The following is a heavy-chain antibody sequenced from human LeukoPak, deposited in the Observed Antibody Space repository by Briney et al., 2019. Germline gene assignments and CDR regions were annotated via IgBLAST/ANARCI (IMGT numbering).Heavy chain of an antibody. J-gene: IGHJ4*02. V-gene: IGHV4-31*03. CDR3: ASSLELVGNFDY. CDR1: GGSISSGGYY. D-gene: IGHD1-7*01. Sequence: PSETLSLTCTVSGGSISSGGYYWSWIRQHPGKGLEWIGYIYYSGSTYYNPSLKSRVTISVDTSKNQFSLKLSSVTAADTAVYYCASSLELVGNFDYWGQGTLVTVSS. CDR2: IYYSGST.